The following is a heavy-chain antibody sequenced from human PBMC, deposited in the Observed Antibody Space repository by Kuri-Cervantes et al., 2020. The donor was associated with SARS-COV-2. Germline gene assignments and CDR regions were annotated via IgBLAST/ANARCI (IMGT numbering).Heavy chain of an antibody. V-gene: IGHV4-34*01. CDR1: GGSISSYY. CDR3: ASLYDSSGYRDY. Sequence: SETLSLTCTVSGGSISSYYWSWIRQPPGKGLEWIGEINHSGSTNYNPSLKSRVTISVDKSKNQFSLKLSSVTAADTAVYYCASLYDSSGYRDYWGQGTLVTVSS. D-gene: IGHD3-22*01. J-gene: IGHJ4*02. CDR2: INHSGST.